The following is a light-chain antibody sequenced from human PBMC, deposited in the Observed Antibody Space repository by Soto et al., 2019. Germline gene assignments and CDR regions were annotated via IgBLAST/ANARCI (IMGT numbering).Light chain of an antibody. Sequence: LTQSPATLSVSPGGRTILSCRASQTVNNYLAWYQQKPGQAPRLLIYDTSKRAPGVPARFIGSGSGTAFTLTIDIVEPEDFATYYCQQSYSTTWTFGQGTKVEIK. CDR3: QQSYSTTWT. CDR2: DTS. V-gene: IGKV3-11*01. J-gene: IGKJ1*01. CDR1: QTVNNY.